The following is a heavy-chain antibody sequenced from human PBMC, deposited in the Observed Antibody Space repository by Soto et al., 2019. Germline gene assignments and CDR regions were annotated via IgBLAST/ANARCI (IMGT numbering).Heavy chain of an antibody. D-gene: IGHD3-22*01. J-gene: IGHJ5*02. Sequence: SETLSLTCTISGDSIGTHYWSWIRQPPGKGLEWIGYIYYTGSTKFNPSLQSRVTMSVDTSKNQFSLRLSSVTAADTAVYYCSRSSYYYDSSGYFFSWFDPWGQGTLVTVSS. CDR1: GDSIGTHY. CDR2: IYYTGST. CDR3: SRSSYYYDSSGYFFSWFDP. V-gene: IGHV4-59*08.